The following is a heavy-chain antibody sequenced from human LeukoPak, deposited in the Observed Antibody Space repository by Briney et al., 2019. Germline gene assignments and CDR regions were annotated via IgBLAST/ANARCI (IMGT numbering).Heavy chain of an antibody. CDR3: ARIMYSSSSSSYYMDV. D-gene: IGHD6-13*01. J-gene: IGHJ6*03. Sequence: GGSLRLSCAASGFTFDDYAMHWVRQAPGKGLEWVSGISWNSGSIGYADSVKGRFTISRDNAKNSLYLQMNSLRDEDTAVYYCARIMYSSSSSSYYMDVWGKGTTVTVSS. V-gene: IGHV3-9*01. CDR1: GFTFDDYA. CDR2: ISWNSGSI.